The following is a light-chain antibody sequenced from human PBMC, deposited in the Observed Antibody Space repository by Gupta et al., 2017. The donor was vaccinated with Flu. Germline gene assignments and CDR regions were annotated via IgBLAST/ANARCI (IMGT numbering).Light chain of an antibody. Sequence: PATLSSSPGERATLSCGASQTVSTYLAWYQHKPGQAPRLLIYDASNRATGIPARFSGSGSGTDFTLTISSLEPEDFAVYYCQQHNNWPLTFGGGTKVEIK. CDR3: QQHNNWPLT. CDR2: DAS. V-gene: IGKV3-11*01. CDR1: QTVSTY. J-gene: IGKJ4*01.